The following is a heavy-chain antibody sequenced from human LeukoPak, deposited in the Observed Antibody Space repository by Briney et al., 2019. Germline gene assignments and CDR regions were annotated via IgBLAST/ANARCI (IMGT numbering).Heavy chain of an antibody. CDR3: AKELVYYYDSSGFDY. Sequence: GGSLRLSCAASGFTFSSYGMHWVRQAPGKGLEWVAVIWYDGSNKYYADFVKGRFTISRDNSKNTLYLQMNSLRAEDTAVYYCAKELVYYYDSSGFDYWGQGTLVTVSS. CDR1: GFTFSSYG. V-gene: IGHV3-33*06. CDR2: IWYDGSNK. D-gene: IGHD3-22*01. J-gene: IGHJ4*02.